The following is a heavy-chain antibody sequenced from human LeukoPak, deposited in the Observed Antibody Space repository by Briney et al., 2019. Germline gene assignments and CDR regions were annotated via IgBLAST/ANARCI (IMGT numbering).Heavy chain of an antibody. CDR2: MNPHSGNA. CDR1: GYTFTSYY. V-gene: IGHV1-8*02. J-gene: IGHJ5*02. Sequence: GASVKVSCKASGYTFTSYYMHWVRQAAGQGLEWMGWMNPHSGNAGYAQKFQGRVTMTRDTSISTAYMELSSLTSDDTAVYYCARIPQRVPHNWFDPWGQGTLVTVSS. D-gene: IGHD1-1*01. CDR3: ARIPQRVPHNWFDP.